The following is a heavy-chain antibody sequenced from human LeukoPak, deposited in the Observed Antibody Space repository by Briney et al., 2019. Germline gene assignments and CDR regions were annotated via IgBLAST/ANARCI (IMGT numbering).Heavy chain of an antibody. J-gene: IGHJ4*02. D-gene: IGHD2-15*01. CDR2: INQDGGEQ. V-gene: IGHV3-7*01. Sequence: HTGGSLRLSCAASGFTFTNYWMSWVRQAPGKGLEWVANINQDGGEQYYMESVKGRFTISRDNAKNSLYLQMNSLRAEDTAVYYCARDPLSRGGRIFDCWGQGTLVTVSS. CDR1: GFTFTNYW. CDR3: ARDPLSRGGRIFDC.